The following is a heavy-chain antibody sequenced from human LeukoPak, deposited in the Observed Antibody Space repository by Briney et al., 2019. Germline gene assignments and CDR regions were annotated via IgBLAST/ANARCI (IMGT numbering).Heavy chain of an antibody. CDR2: IRSDSNTI. V-gene: IGHV3-48*04. J-gene: IGHJ4*02. CDR1: GFTFSSYS. D-gene: IGHD6-13*01. CDR3: ARNHIAAAWTFDY. Sequence: GGSLRLSCAASGFTFSSYSMNWVRQAPGKGLEWVSYIRSDSNTIYYADSVKGRFTISRDNAKNSLYLQMNSLRAEDTAVYYCARNHIAAAWTFDYWGQGTLVTVSS.